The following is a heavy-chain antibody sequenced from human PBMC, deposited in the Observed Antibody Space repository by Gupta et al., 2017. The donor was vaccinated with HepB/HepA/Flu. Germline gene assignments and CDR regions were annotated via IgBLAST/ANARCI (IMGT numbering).Heavy chain of an antibody. Sequence: QLQLIESGPGLVKPSETLALTCTVSGDAITRYENYFWAWIRQPPGGGLDCIGNISVRGYTHYNPSLRSRITMSVDTSKKQFSLWLRSVTAADTALYYCARRSTYGWFDPWGQGILVTVSS. V-gene: IGHV4-39*01. CDR2: ISVRGYT. J-gene: IGHJ5*02. CDR3: ARRSTYGWFDP. CDR1: GDAITRYENYF. D-gene: IGHD4-17*01.